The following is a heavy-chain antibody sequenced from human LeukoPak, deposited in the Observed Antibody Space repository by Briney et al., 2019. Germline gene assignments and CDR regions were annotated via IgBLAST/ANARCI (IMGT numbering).Heavy chain of an antibody. J-gene: IGHJ6*03. V-gene: IGHV3-7*01. D-gene: IGHD2-8*01. Sequence: GGSLRLSCAASGFTFSSYWMSWVRQAPGKGLEWVANIKQDGSEKYYVDSVKGRFSTSRDSSKNILYLQMNSLRAEDTAVYYCAKDRCSNGVGCYYYYMDVWGKGTTVTISS. CDR1: GFTFSSYW. CDR2: IKQDGSEK. CDR3: AKDRCSNGVGCYYYYMDV.